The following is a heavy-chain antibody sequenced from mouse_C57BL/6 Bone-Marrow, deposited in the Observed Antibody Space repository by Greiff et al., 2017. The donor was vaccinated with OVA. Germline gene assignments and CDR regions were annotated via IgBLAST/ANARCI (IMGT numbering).Heavy chain of an antibody. CDR2: IDPENGDT. CDR3: TTGGSKGY. Sequence: EVKLQESGAELVRPGASVKLSCTASGFNIKDDYMHWVKQRPEQGLEWIGWIDPENGDTEYASKFQGKATITADTSSNTAYLRLSSLTSEDTAVYYCTTGGSKGYWGQGTTLTVSS. V-gene: IGHV14-4*01. J-gene: IGHJ2*01. D-gene: IGHD1-1*01. CDR1: GFNIKDDY.